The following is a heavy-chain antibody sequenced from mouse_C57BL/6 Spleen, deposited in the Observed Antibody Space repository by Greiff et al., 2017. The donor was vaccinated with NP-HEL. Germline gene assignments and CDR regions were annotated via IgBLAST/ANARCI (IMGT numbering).Heavy chain of an antibody. Sequence: QVQLQQPGAELVKPGASVKLSCKASGYTFTSYWMQWVKQRPGQGLEWIGEIDPSDSYTNYNQKFKGKATLTVDTSSSTAYMQLSSLTSEDSAVYYCARYPITTVVATDYWGKGTTLTVSS. CDR3: ARYPITTVVATDY. D-gene: IGHD1-1*01. CDR1: GYTFTSYW. J-gene: IGHJ2*01. V-gene: IGHV1-50*01. CDR2: IDPSDSYT.